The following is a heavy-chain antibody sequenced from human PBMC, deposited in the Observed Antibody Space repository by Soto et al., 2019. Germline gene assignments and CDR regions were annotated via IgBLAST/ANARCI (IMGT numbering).Heavy chain of an antibody. V-gene: IGHV3-33*01. CDR3: ARDQYGGNRYFDY. CDR2: RWYDGSNK. CDR1: GFTFSSYG. D-gene: IGHD2-15*01. Sequence: GGSLRLSCAASGFTFSSYGMHWVRQAPGKGLEWVAVRWYDGSNKYYADSVKGRFTISRDNSKNTLYLQMNSLRAEDTAVYYCARDQYGGNRYFDYWGQGTLVTVSS. J-gene: IGHJ4*02.